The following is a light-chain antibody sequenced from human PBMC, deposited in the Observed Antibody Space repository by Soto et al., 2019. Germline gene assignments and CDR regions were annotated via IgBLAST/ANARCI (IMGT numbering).Light chain of an antibody. CDR3: QQRSNWPVT. J-gene: IGKJ4*01. V-gene: IGKV1-5*03. Sequence: DIQMTQSPSTLSASVGDRVTITCRASQSISSWLAWYQQKPGKAPKLLIYKASSLESGVPSRFSGSGSGTEFTLTISSLQPDDFATYYCQQRSNWPVTFGGGTKVEIK. CDR2: KAS. CDR1: QSISSW.